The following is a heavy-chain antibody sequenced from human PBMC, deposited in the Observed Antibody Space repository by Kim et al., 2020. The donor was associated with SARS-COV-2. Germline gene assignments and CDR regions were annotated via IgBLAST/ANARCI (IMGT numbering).Heavy chain of an antibody. CDR2: ISSSSYI. CDR1: GFTFSSYS. Sequence: GGSLRLSCAASGFTFSSYSMNWVRQAPGKGLEWVSSISSSSYIYYADSVKGRFTISRDNAKNSLYLQMNSLRAEDTAVYYCARDYGSGSYSPTDYGMDVWGQGTTVTVSS. CDR3: ARDYGSGSYSPTDYGMDV. D-gene: IGHD1-26*01. V-gene: IGHV3-21*01. J-gene: IGHJ6*02.